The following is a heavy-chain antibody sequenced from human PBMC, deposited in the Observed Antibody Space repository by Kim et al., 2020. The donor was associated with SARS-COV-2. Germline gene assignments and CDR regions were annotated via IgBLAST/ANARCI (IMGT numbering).Heavy chain of an antibody. CDR3: ARDLEVDRLYYYYGMDV. CDR2: ISYDGSNK. J-gene: IGHJ6*02. Sequence: GGSLRLSCAASGFTFSSYAMHWVRQAPGKGLEWVAVISYDGSNKYYADSVKGRFTISRDNSKNTLYLQMNSLRAEDTAVYYCARDLEVDRLYYYYGMDVWGQGTTVTVSS. D-gene: IGHD3-9*01. V-gene: IGHV3-30*04. CDR1: GFTFSSYA.